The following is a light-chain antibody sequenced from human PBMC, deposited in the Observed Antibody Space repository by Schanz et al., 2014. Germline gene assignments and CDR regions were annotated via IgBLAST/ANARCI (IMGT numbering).Light chain of an antibody. CDR3: MQALQTPA. CDR1: QSISSY. V-gene: IGKV1-39*01. CDR2: AAS. J-gene: IGKJ3*01. Sequence: DIQMTQSPSSLSASVGDRVTITCRASQSISSYLNWYQQKPGKAPKLLIYAASSLQSGVPSRFSGSGSGTDFTLKISRVEAEDVGVYYCMQALQTPAFGPGTKVDIK.